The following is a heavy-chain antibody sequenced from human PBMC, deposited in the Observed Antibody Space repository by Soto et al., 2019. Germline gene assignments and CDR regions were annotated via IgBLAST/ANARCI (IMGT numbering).Heavy chain of an antibody. CDR3: MDTHMAATWDY. D-gene: IGHD5-18*01. J-gene: IGHJ4*02. CDR2: IKRETDGGTA. V-gene: IGHV3-15*07. Sequence: EVQLVESGGGLVKPGGSLRLSCAASGFSFSNAWMNWVRQAPGKGLEWVGRIKRETDGGTAEYAPPVEGRFSISRDESNSPLYLQMNSLKIEDTAVYYCMDTHMAATWDYWGQGALVTVSS. CDR1: GFSFSNAW.